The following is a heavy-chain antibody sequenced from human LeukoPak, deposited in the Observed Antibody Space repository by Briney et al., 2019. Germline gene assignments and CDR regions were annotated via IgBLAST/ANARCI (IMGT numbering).Heavy chain of an antibody. D-gene: IGHD5-18*01. CDR2: INHSGST. J-gene: IGHJ5*02. Sequence: SETLSLTCTVSGASVSNYYWSWIRQPPGKGLEWIGEINHSGSTNYNPSLKSRVTISVDTSKNQFSLKLSSVTAADTAVYYCARAVRRGYSYGGSFDPWGQGTLVTVSS. CDR1: GASVSNYY. V-gene: IGHV4-34*01. CDR3: ARAVRRGYSYGGSFDP.